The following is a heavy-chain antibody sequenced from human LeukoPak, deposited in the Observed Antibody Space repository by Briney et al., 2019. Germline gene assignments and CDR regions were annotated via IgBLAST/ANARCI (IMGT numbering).Heavy chain of an antibody. CDR1: GDSISSGGNY. CDR3: ARDVLRYYFDS. V-gene: IGHV4-31*03. Sequence: SQTLSLTCTVSGDSISSGGNYWSWIRQRPGQGLEWIGCIYHSGNTYYNPSLKSRLTMSVDTSKNQFSLKLSSVTAADTAVYYCARDVLRYYFDSWGQGTLVTVSS. J-gene: IGHJ4*02. D-gene: IGHD2-8*02. CDR2: IYHSGNT.